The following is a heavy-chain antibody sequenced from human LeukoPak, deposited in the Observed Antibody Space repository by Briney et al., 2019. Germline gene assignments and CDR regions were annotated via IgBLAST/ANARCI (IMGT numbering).Heavy chain of an antibody. V-gene: IGHV4-39*01. CDR1: GGSISSGGYY. Sequence: PSQTLSLTCTVSGGSISSGGYYWSWIRQPPGKGLEWIGTMSNSGSTYYNPSLKSRVTISGDTSKNQFSLKLSSMTAADTAVFYCARRSQTAAGRGIDYWGQGTLVTVSS. CDR3: ARRSQTAAGRGIDY. CDR2: MSNSGST. J-gene: IGHJ4*02. D-gene: IGHD6-13*01.